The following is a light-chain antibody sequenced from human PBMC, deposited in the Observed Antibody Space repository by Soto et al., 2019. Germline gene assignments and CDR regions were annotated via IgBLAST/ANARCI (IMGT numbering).Light chain of an antibody. CDR3: NSYTSSSTFV. Sequence: QSVLTQPPSVSAAPGQKVTISCSGSSSNIGNNYVSWYQQHPGKAPKLVIYEVTNRPSGVSTRFSGSKSGNTASLTISGLQAEDEADYYCNSYTSSSTFVFGTGTKVTVL. CDR1: SSNIGNNY. V-gene: IGLV2-14*01. J-gene: IGLJ1*01. CDR2: EVT.